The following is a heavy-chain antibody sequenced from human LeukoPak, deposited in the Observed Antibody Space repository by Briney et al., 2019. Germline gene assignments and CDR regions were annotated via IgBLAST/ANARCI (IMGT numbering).Heavy chain of an antibody. Sequence: PGGSLRLSCAASGFTFSTYARTWVRQAPGKGLEWVSAIGGGGASTSYAESVKGRFTISRDNSKNTLYLQMNTLRAEDTAVYYCAKARGDSSWLFDSWGQGTLVTVSS. D-gene: IGHD6-13*01. CDR3: AKARGDSSWLFDS. CDR1: GFTFSTYA. V-gene: IGHV3-23*01. J-gene: IGHJ4*02. CDR2: IGGGGAST.